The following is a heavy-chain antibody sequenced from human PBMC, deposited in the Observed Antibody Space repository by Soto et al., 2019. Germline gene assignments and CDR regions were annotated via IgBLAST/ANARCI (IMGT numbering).Heavy chain of an antibody. CDR2: IWYDGSNK. J-gene: IGHJ6*03. Sequence: GGSLRLSCAASGFTFSSYGMHWVRQAPGKGLEWVAVIWYDGSNKYYADSVKGRFTISRDNSKNTLFLKMNSLRAEDTAVYYCARSPLLGYYYMDVWGKGTTVTVSS. V-gene: IGHV3-33*01. CDR3: ARSPLLGYYYMDV. CDR1: GFTFSSYG.